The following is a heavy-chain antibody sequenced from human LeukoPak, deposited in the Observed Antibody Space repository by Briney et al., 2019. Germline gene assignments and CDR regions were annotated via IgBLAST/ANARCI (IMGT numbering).Heavy chain of an antibody. J-gene: IGHJ2*01. Sequence: GGSLRLSCAASGFTFSSYAMSWVRQAPGKGLEWVSSISSSSSYIYYADSVKGRFTISRDNAKNSLYLQMNSLRAEDTAVYYCARDAKPLVLRYFDWLAHWYFDLWGRGTLVTVSS. CDR2: ISSSSSYI. D-gene: IGHD3-9*01. V-gene: IGHV3-21*01. CDR1: GFTFSSYA. CDR3: ARDAKPLVLRYFDWLAHWYFDL.